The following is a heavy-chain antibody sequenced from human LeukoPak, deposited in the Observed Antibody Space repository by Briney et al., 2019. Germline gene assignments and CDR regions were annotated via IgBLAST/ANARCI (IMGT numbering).Heavy chain of an antibody. Sequence: PSETLSLTCAVSGGSISSSNWWSWVRQPPGKGLEWIGEIYHSGSTNYNPSLKSRVTISVDKSKNQFSLKLSSVTAADTAVYYCAREGCGGSTSCYEETLDYYGMDVWGQGTTVTVSS. V-gene: IGHV4-4*02. CDR3: AREGCGGSTSCYEETLDYYGMDV. D-gene: IGHD2-2*01. CDR2: IYHSGST. CDR1: GGSISSSNW. J-gene: IGHJ6*02.